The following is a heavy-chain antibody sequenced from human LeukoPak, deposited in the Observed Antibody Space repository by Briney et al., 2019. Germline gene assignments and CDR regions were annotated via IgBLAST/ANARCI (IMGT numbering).Heavy chain of an antibody. Sequence: PSETLSPTCTVSGGSISTYYWSWIRQPPGKGLEWIGYIYYSGTTKYNPSLKSRVTISVDTSKNQFSLKVNSVAAADTAVYYCARGKPQRYSSGWYVNWFDPWGQGTLVTVSS. CDR2: IYYSGTT. CDR1: GGSISTYY. J-gene: IGHJ5*02. D-gene: IGHD6-19*01. V-gene: IGHV4-59*01. CDR3: ARGKPQRYSSGWYVNWFDP.